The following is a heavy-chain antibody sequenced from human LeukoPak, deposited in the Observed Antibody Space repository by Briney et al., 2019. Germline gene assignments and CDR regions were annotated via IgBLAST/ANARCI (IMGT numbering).Heavy chain of an antibody. CDR3: ARLRGYFDL. D-gene: IGHD3-16*01. Sequence: SETLSLTCAVYGGSFSGYYWSWIRQAPGKGLEWIGEINHSGSSKYNPSPKRRVTTTVSTSKKKFSFRQIYVTAADTAGYYFARLRGYFDLWGRGTLVTVSS. CDR1: GGSFSGYY. V-gene: IGHV4-34*01. J-gene: IGHJ2*01. CDR2: INHSGSS.